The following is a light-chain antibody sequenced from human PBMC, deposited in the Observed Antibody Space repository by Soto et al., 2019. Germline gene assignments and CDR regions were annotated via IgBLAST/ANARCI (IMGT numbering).Light chain of an antibody. CDR3: QHYNFGPHT. CDR2: RAS. CDR1: QSVRDN. J-gene: IGKJ2*01. V-gene: IGKV3-15*01. Sequence: EILLKQSPATLAVSPGEGATLSCRASQSVRDNLAWYQQKPGQAPRLLIYRASTRATGVPARFSDSGSGTEFTRTSSSLQSEDVSVYFWQHYNFGPHTFGQGTKLEIK.